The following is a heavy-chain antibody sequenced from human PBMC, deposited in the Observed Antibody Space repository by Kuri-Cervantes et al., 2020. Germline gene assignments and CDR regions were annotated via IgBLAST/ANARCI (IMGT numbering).Heavy chain of an antibody. CDR2: ISSSSSYI. D-gene: IGHD1-26*01. J-gene: IGHJ4*02. CDR3: ARGGAADRH. Sequence: GESLKISCAASGFTFSDHYMSWIRQAPGKGLEWVSSISSSSSYIYYADSVKGRFTISRDNAKNSLYLQMNSLRAEDTAVYYCARGGAADRHWGQGTLVTVSS. V-gene: IGHV3-11*06. CDR1: GFTFSDHY.